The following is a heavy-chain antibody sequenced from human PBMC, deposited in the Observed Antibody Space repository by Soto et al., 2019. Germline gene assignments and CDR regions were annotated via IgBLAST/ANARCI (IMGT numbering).Heavy chain of an antibody. V-gene: IGHV3-7*03. D-gene: IGHD6-13*01. Sequence: GGSLRLSCAASGFTFSSYWMGWVHQAPGKXLEWVANIKQDGSEKYYVDSVKGRFTISRDNAKNSLYMQMNGLRAEDTAVYYCAREKDSSSSSYYYYYGMDVWGQGTTVTVSS. CDR1: GFTFSSYW. CDR2: IKQDGSEK. CDR3: AREKDSSSSSYYYYYGMDV. J-gene: IGHJ6*02.